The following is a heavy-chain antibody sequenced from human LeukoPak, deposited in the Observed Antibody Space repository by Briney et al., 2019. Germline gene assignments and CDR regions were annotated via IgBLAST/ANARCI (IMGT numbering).Heavy chain of an antibody. V-gene: IGHV1-18*01. D-gene: IGHD2-8*01. CDR1: GYTFTSYG. Sequence: GASVKVSCKASGYTFTSYGISWVRQAPGQGLEWMGWISAYNGNTNYAQKLLGRVTMTTDTSTSTAYMELRSLRSDDTAVYYCAREVLSHYYYYGMDVWGQGTTVTVSS. J-gene: IGHJ6*02. CDR3: AREVLSHYYYYGMDV. CDR2: ISAYNGNT.